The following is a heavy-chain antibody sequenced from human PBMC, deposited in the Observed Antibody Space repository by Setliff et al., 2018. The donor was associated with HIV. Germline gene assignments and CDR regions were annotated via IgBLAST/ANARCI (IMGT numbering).Heavy chain of an antibody. Sequence: SETLSLTCIVSGGSIRSNYWSWIRQPPGKGLEWIGYIYTSGSTNYNPSLKSRVTISVDTSKNQFSLKLSSVTAADTAVYYCARDLLTYYDSSGYHAFDFWGQGTMVTVSS. CDR2: IYTSGST. CDR1: GGSIRSNY. CDR3: ARDLLTYYDSSGYHAFDF. D-gene: IGHD3-22*01. V-gene: IGHV4-4*08. J-gene: IGHJ3*01.